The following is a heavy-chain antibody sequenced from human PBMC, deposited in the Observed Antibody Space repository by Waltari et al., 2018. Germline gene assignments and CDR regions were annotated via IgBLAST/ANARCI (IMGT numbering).Heavy chain of an antibody. V-gene: IGHV1-2*02. CDR2: SNPNSGGT. CDR3: ARGDRWYIDY. D-gene: IGHD3-16*02. J-gene: IGHJ4*02. CDR1: GYSFTDYY. Sequence: QVQLVQSGAEVKKPGASVKVSCKASGYSFTDYYIHWVRQAPGQGLEWMGCSNPNSGGTNCAQKFQDRVTMTRDTSIRTASMELTRLRSDDTAVYYCARGDRWYIDYWCQGTLVTVSS.